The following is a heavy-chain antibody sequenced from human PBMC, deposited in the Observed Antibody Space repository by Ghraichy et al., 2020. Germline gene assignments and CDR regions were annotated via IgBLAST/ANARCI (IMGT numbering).Heavy chain of an antibody. J-gene: IGHJ6*02. CDR2: VYFSGTT. CDR3: ARDSAANGMDV. CDR1: GGSISSYY. V-gene: IGHV4-59*01. D-gene: IGHD5-18*01. Sequence: SETLSLTCSITGGSISSYYWSWIRKPPGKGLEWIGYVYFSGTTNYNPSLKSRVTMSVDKSKTQFSLKLNSVTAADTAVYYCARDSAANGMDVWGQGTTVTVSS.